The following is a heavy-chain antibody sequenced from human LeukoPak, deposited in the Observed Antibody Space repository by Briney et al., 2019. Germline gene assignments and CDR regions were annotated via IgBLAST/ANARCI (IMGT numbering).Heavy chain of an antibody. J-gene: IGHJ4*02. V-gene: IGHV4-39*01. CDR3: ARHRRLSYFDY. Sequence: PSETLSLTCTVSGGSISSSSYYWGWIRQPPGKGLEWIGNIYYSGSTYYNPSLKSRVTISVDTSKTQFSLKLSSVTAADTAVYFRARHRRLSYFDYWGQGTLVTVSS. D-gene: IGHD2/OR15-2a*01. CDR2: IYYSGST. CDR1: GGSISSSSYY.